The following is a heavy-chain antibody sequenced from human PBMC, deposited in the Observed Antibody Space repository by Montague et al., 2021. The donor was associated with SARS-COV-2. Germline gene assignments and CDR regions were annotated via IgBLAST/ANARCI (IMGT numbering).Heavy chain of an antibody. CDR3: ARGVVAAPPVVDY. V-gene: IGHV4-34*01. CDR1: GGSFSGYY. D-gene: IGHD2-15*01. Sequence: SETLSLTCAVYGGSFSGYYWSWIRQSPGKGLEWIGEINHSGTTNXNPSLKSRVIISADTSKNQFSLKTSSVTAADTAVYYCARGVVAAPPVVDYWGRGTLVTVS. J-gene: IGHJ4*02. CDR2: INHSGTT.